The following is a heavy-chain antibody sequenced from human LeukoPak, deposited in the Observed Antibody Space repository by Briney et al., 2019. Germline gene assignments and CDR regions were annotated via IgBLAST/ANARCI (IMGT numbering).Heavy chain of an antibody. CDR2: IYTSGST. CDR1: GGSISSYY. CDR3: ATRYCTISACRASSYKSFDV. V-gene: IGHV4-4*07. J-gene: IGHJ6*04. D-gene: IGHD2-8*01. Sequence: PSETLSLTCTVSGGSISSYYWSWIRQPAGKGLEWIGRIYTSGSTNYNPSLKSRVTISVDTSKNQFSLKLSSVTAADTAVYYCATRYCTISACRASSYKSFDVWGKGTTVTVSS.